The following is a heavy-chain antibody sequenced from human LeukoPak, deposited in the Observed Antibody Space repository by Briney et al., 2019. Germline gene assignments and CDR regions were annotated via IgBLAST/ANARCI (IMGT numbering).Heavy chain of an antibody. V-gene: IGHV4-34*01. D-gene: IGHD5-18*01. CDR2: INHSGST. CDR3: ARVGEIQLWLGRYFDL. CDR1: GGSFSGYY. Sequence: SETLSLTCAVYGGSFSGYYWSWIRQPPGKGLEWIGEINHSGSTNYNPSLTSRVTISVDTSKNQFSLKLSFVTAADTAVYYCARVGEIQLWLGRYFDLWGRGTLVTVSS. J-gene: IGHJ2*01.